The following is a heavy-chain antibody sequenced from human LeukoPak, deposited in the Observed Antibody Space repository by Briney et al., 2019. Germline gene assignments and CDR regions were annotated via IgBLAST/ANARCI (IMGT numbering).Heavy chain of an antibody. Sequence: PGGSLRLSCAAAGLTFNIYAMSWVRQAPGQGLEWVSAISGSGGSTYYADSVKGRFTISRDNSKNTLYLQMNSLRAEDTAVYYCAKLDPSAGVWLAFDIWGQGTMVTVSS. V-gene: IGHV3-23*01. D-gene: IGHD2-21*01. CDR2: ISGSGGST. CDR1: GLTFNIYA. CDR3: AKLDPSAGVWLAFDI. J-gene: IGHJ3*02.